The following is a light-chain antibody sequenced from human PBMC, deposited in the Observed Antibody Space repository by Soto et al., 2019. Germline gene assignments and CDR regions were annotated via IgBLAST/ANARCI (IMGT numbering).Light chain of an antibody. CDR3: QQSYSTPLT. J-gene: IGKJ4*01. CDR1: QTISSW. CDR2: KAS. Sequence: DIQMTQSPSTLSASVRDRVTITCRASQTISSWLAWFQQRPGRAPKFLIYKASSLKNGVPLRFSGSGSGTQFTLTISSLQPEDFATYYCQQSYSTPLTFGGGTKVDI. V-gene: IGKV1-5*03.